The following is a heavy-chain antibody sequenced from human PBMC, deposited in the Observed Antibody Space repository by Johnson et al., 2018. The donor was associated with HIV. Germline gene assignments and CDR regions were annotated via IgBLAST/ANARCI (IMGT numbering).Heavy chain of an antibody. CDR2: IHYDGNNK. V-gene: IGHV3-30*02. CDR3: AKDLSSGWYHAFDI. CDR1: AFTFSSYA. J-gene: IGHJ3*02. Sequence: QVQLVESGGGVVQPGGSLRLSCAASAFTFSSYAIHWVRQAPGKGLEWVAFIHYDGNNKYYADSVKGRFTISRDNSKNTLYLQMNSLRAEDTAVYYCAKDLSSGWYHAFDIWGQGTMVIVSS. D-gene: IGHD6-19*01.